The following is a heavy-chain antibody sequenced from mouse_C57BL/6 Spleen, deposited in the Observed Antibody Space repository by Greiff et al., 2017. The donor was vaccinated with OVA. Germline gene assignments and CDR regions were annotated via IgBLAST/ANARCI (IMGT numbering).Heavy chain of an antibody. Sequence: VQLQESGPELVKPGGSVKISCEASGYAFSSSWMNWVKQRPGKGLEWIGRIYPGDGDTNYKGKVKGRATLTADKSSSTAYMQHSSLTSEDAAVYCWARSGHYCNTFPYWGQGTLVTVSA. V-gene: IGHV1-82*01. CDR2: IYPGDGDT. CDR3: ARSGHYCNTFPY. CDR1: GYAFSSSW. J-gene: IGHJ3*01. D-gene: IGHD2-1*01.